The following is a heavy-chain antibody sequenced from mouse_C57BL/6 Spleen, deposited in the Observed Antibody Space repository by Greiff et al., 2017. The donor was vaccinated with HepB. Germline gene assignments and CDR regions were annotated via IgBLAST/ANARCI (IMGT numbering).Heavy chain of an antibody. D-gene: IGHD1-1*01. J-gene: IGHJ2*01. V-gene: IGHV5-16*01. Sequence: EVKLVESAGGLVQPGSSMKLSCTASGFTFSDYYMAWVRQVPEKGLEWVANINYDGSSTYYLDSLKSRFIISRDNAKNILYLQMSSLKSEDTATYYCARDPYGSSYFDYWGQGTTLTVSS. CDR3: ARDPYGSSYFDY. CDR2: INYDGSST. CDR1: GFTFSDYY.